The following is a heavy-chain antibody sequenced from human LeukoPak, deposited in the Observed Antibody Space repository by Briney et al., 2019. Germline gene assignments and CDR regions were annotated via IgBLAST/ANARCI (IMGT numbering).Heavy chain of an antibody. D-gene: IGHD3-9*01. CDR1: GYTFTSYG. Sequence: ASVKVSCKASGYTFTSYGISWVRQAPGQGLEWMGWISAYNGNTNYAQKLQGRVTMTTDTSTSTAYMELRSLRSDDTAVYYCTRAVGDILTGYYLSIDYWGQGTLVTVSS. J-gene: IGHJ4*02. CDR3: TRAVGDILTGYYLSIDY. V-gene: IGHV1-18*01. CDR2: ISAYNGNT.